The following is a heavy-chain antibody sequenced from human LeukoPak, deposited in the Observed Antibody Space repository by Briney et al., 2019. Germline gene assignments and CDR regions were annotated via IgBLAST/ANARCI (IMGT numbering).Heavy chain of an antibody. Sequence: GASVKVSCKASGYTFTGYYMHWVRQAPGQGLEWVGWINPNSGGTNYAQKFQGWVTMTRDTSISTAYMELSRLRSDDTAVYYCARGPHYYDSSGYYPFDYWGQGTLVTVSS. V-gene: IGHV1-2*04. CDR2: INPNSGGT. J-gene: IGHJ4*02. D-gene: IGHD3-22*01. CDR1: GYTFTGYY. CDR3: ARGPHYYDSSGYYPFDY.